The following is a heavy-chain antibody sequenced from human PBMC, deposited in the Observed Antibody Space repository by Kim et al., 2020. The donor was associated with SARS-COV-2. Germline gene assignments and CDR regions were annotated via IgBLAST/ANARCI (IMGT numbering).Heavy chain of an antibody. J-gene: IGHJ4*02. V-gene: IGHV1-3*01. CDR3: ARDGTTRNGGYYFDY. D-gene: IGHD1-1*01. CDR1: GYTFTNYA. Sequence: ASVKVSCKASGYTFTNYAMHWVRQAPGQGLEWMGCISVGYGNTKYLQKFQGRVTITRDTSASTAYMELSSLRSEDTAVYYCARDGTTRNGGYYFDYWGQGALVTVSS. CDR2: ISVGYGNT.